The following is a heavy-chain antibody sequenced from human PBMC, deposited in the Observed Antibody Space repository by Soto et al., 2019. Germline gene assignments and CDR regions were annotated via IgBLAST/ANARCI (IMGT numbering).Heavy chain of an antibody. CDR2: ISAYDGKT. D-gene: IGHD3-3*01. J-gene: IGHJ5*02. CDR1: GYTFNTYG. V-gene: IGHV1-18*01. Sequence: ASVNVSCKTSGYTFNTYGINWVRQAPGQGLELMGWISAYDGKTTYAEKFQGRVTLTTDTSTSTAYMELRSLRSDDTAIYDCARDPHEFWTSYWFDPWGQGTPVTVSS. CDR3: ARDPHEFWTSYWFDP.